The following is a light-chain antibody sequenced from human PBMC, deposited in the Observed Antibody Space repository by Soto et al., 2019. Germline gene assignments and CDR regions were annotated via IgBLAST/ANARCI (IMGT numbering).Light chain of an antibody. Sequence: EIVLTQSPGTLSLSPGERATLSCRASQSVSSSPLAWYHQKPRQAPRLLIYAASSRATGIPDRFSGSGSGTDFTLTISRLEPEDFAVYYCQQYGTSPGFTFGPGTKVDIK. CDR1: QSVSSSP. V-gene: IGKV3-20*01. J-gene: IGKJ3*01. CDR3: QQYGTSPGFT. CDR2: AAS.